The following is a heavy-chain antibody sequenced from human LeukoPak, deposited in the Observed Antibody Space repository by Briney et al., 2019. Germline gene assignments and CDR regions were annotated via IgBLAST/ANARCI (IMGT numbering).Heavy chain of an antibody. J-gene: IGHJ6*03. CDR1: GFTFGNYA. V-gene: IGHV3-23*01. Sequence: GGSLRLSSTVSGFTFGNYAMTWVRQGPGKGLESVSSASTDGTPYYANSVKGRFTISRDNSKSTLYLRMNSLRAEDTAVYYCAKLGHGGYYSYMDVWGKGTTVTVSS. D-gene: IGHD2-21*01. CDR3: AKLGHGGYYSYMDV. CDR2: ASTDGTP.